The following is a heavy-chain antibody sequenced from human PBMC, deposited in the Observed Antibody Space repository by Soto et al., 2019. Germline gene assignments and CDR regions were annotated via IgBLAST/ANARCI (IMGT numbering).Heavy chain of an antibody. CDR2: IYYSGST. CDR1: GGSVSSGSYY. CDR3: ARGGVDSGYHNWFDH. D-gene: IGHD5-18*01. J-gene: IGHJ5*02. Sequence: SETLSLTCTVSGGSVSSGSYYWSWIRQPPGKGLEWIGYIYYSGSTNYNPSLESRVTISVDTSKNQFSLKLSSVTAADTAVYYCARGGVDSGYHNWFDHWGQGTLVTVSS. V-gene: IGHV4-61*01.